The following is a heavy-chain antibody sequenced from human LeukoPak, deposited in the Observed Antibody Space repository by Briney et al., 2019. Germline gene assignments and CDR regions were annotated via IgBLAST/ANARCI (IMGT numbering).Heavy chain of an antibody. V-gene: IGHV3-23*01. Sequence: GGSLRLSCAASGFTFSSYAMSWVRQAPGKGLEWVLAISGSGGSTYYADSVKGRSTISRDSSKNTLYLQMNSLRAEDTAVYYCARGSGYFLDFDYWGQGTLVTVSS. J-gene: IGHJ4*02. D-gene: IGHD3-22*01. CDR3: ARGSGYFLDFDY. CDR2: ISGSGGST. CDR1: GFTFSSYA.